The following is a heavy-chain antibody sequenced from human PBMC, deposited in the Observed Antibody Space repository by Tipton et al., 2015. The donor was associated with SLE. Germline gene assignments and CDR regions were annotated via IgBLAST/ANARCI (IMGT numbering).Heavy chain of an antibody. V-gene: IGHV4-39*07. CDR1: DGSIRSTNYY. J-gene: IGHJ4*02. Sequence: TLSLTCTVSDGSIRSTNYYWGWIRQPPGKGLEWIGSIFYTGSTYYNPSPKSRVSFSMDTSKHQFSLKLNSVTAADTAVYYCARRHYSGPFDSWGQGTLVTVSS. CDR3: ARRHYSGPFDS. D-gene: IGHD5-12*01. CDR2: IFYTGST.